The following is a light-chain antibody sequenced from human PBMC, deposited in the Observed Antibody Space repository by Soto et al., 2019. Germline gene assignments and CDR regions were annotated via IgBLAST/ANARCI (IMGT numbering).Light chain of an antibody. Sequence: DLQLTQSPSFLSASVGDRVTITCRASQGISSYLAWYQQKPGKAPKLLIYAASTLQSGVPSRFSGSGSGTEFTLTISSLQPEDFATYYCQQLNSYPRTFGQGTKVEI. V-gene: IGKV1-9*01. CDR3: QQLNSYPRT. J-gene: IGKJ1*01. CDR2: AAS. CDR1: QGISSY.